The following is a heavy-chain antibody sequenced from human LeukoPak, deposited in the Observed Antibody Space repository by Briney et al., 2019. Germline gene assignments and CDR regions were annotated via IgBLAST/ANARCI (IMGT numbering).Heavy chain of an antibody. D-gene: IGHD6-13*01. CDR1: GGSFSGYY. CDR2: INHSGST. CDR3: ASWDSSYDY. J-gene: IGHJ4*02. Sequence: SETLSLTCAVCGGSFSGYYWSWIRQPPGKGLEWIGEINHSGSTNYNPSLKSRVTISVDTSKNQFSLKLSSVTAADTAVYYCASWDSSYDYWGQGTLVTVSS. V-gene: IGHV4-34*01.